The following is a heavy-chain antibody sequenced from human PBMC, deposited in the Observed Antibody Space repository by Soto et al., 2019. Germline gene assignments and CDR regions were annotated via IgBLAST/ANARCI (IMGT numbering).Heavy chain of an antibody. CDR2: ISGSGGST. CDR3: AKENGYSSSWFEFDY. V-gene: IGHV3-23*01. J-gene: IGHJ4*02. CDR1: GFTFSSYG. D-gene: IGHD6-13*01. Sequence: PGGSLRPSCAASGFTFSSYGMHWVRQAPGKGLEWVSAISGSGGSTYYADSVKGRFTISRDNSKNTLYLQMNSLRAEDTAVYYCAKENGYSSSWFEFDYWGQGTLVPVSS.